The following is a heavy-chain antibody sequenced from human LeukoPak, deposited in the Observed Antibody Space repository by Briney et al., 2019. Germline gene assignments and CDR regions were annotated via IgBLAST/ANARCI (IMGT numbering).Heavy chain of an antibody. Sequence: GGSLRLSCAASGFTFSSYSMNWVRQAPGKGLDWISYITGSSDIIYYADSVKGRFTISRDNAKNSLYLQMDSLGAEDTAMYYCARAGEGFLEWFHYWGQGTLVTVSS. J-gene: IGHJ4*02. CDR1: GFTFSSYS. CDR2: ITGSSDII. V-gene: IGHV3-48*04. CDR3: ARAGEGFLEWFHY. D-gene: IGHD3-3*01.